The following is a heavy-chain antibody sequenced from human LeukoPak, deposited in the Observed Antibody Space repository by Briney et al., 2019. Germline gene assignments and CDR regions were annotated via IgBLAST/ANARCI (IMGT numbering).Heavy chain of an antibody. CDR2: IRYDGSNK. D-gene: IGHD6-19*01. V-gene: IGHV3-30*02. CDR1: GFTFSSYG. J-gene: IGHJ4*02. Sequence: GGSLRLSCAASGFTFSSYGMHWVRQAPGKGLEWVAFIRYDGSNKYYADSVKGRFTISRDNSKNTLYLQMNSLRAEDTAVYYCAKGLIAVAGVIDYWGQGTLVTVSP. CDR3: AKGLIAVAGVIDY.